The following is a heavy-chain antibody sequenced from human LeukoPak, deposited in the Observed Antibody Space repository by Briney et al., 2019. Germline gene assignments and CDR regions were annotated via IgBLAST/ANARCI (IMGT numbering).Heavy chain of an antibody. CDR2: IYTSGST. CDR1: GGSISGGSYY. Sequence: SQTLSLTCTVSGGSISGGSYYWSWIRQPAGKGLEWIGRIYTSGSTNYNPSLKSRVTISVDTSKNQFSLKLSSVTAADTAVYYCARVYSSSFDYWGQGTLVTVSS. V-gene: IGHV4-61*02. CDR3: ARVYSSSFDY. D-gene: IGHD6-6*01. J-gene: IGHJ4*02.